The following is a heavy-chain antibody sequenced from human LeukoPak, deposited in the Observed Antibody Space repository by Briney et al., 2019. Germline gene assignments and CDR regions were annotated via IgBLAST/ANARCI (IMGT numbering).Heavy chain of an antibody. CDR2: ISGSGGST. J-gene: IGHJ4*02. V-gene: IGHV3-23*01. Sequence: GGSLRLSCAASGFTFSSYAMSWVREAPGKGLEWVSAISGSGGSTYYADSVKGRFTISRDNSKDTLYLQMNSLRADDTAVYYCAKGANHYGSGTILGYWGQGTLVTVSS. CDR1: GFTFSSYA. CDR3: AKGANHYGSGTILGY. D-gene: IGHD3-10*01.